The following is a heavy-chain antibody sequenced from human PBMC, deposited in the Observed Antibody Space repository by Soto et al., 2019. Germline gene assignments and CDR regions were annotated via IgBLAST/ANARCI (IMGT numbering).Heavy chain of an antibody. D-gene: IGHD2-8*01. CDR3: ARDLGPPNWFDS. V-gene: IGHV1-18*01. Sequence: QVQLVQSGAEMKQPGASVKVSCKTSGYTFSGYRLSWVRQGPGQGLEWMGWSSGYNGNTDYAQKFQGRVTMTTDTSKITASMELRSVRSGDTAVYYCARDLGPPNWFDSWGQGTMVTVSS. CDR2: SSGYNGNT. CDR1: GYTFSGYR. J-gene: IGHJ5*01.